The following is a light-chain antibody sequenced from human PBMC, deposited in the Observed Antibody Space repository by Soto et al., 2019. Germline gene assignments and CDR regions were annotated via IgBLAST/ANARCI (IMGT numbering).Light chain of an antibody. Sequence: QSVLTQPASVSGSPGQWITISCTGTSSNVGDYKYVSWYQKHPGKAPKALIYEVSKRPSGVSNRFSGSKSGNSASLTISGLQAEDEADYYCSSYTNSNTFVFGPGTKVTVL. J-gene: IGLJ1*01. CDR1: SSNVGDYKY. V-gene: IGLV2-14*01. CDR3: SSYTNSNTFV. CDR2: EVS.